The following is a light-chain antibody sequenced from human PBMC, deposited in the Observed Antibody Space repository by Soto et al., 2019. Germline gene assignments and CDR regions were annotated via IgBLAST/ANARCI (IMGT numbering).Light chain of an antibody. CDR2: RNH. V-gene: IGLV1-47*01. J-gene: IGLJ1*01. CDR1: SSNIGTNY. Sequence: QSVLTQPPSASGTPVQRVTISCSGGSSNIGTNYVYWYQQLPGTAPKLLIYRNHLRPSGVPDRFSASKSGTSASLAISGLRSEDEADDFWAGWDDSLHGLLFGSGTKVTL. CDR3: AGWDDSLHGLL.